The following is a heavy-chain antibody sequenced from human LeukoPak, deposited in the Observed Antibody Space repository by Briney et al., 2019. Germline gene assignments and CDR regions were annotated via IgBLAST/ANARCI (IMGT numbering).Heavy chain of an antibody. Sequence: GGSLRLSCAASGFTFSTYAMIWVRRAPGKGLEWGSTLTDSGVYTYYADSVKGRFTISRDNSENTLYLQMNGLRAGEPAVYYCAKGIVGATRNLDSWGQGTLVTVSS. V-gene: IGHV3-23*01. J-gene: IGHJ4*02. D-gene: IGHD1-26*01. CDR1: GFTFSTYA. CDR2: LTDSGVYT. CDR3: AKGIVGATRNLDS.